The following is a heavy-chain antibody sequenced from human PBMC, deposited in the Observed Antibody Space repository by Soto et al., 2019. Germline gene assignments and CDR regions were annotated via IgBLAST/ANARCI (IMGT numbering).Heavy chain of an antibody. CDR2: IYYSGST. Sequence: PSETLSLTCTVSGGSINSSSYYWVWIRQPPGKGLEWIGSIYYSGSTYYNPSLKSRVTISVDTSKNQFSLKLSPVTAADTAVYYCARTHTAISYFDYWGQGTLVTVSS. J-gene: IGHJ4*02. V-gene: IGHV4-39*01. D-gene: IGHD5-18*01. CDR1: GGSINSSSYY. CDR3: ARTHTAISYFDY.